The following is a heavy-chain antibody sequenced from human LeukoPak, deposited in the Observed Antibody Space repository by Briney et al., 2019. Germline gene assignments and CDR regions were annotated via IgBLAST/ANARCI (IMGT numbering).Heavy chain of an antibody. CDR2: ISYDGSNK. J-gene: IGHJ4*02. Sequence: GRSLRLSCAASGFTFSSYGMHWVRQAPGKGLEWVAVISYDGSNKYYADSVKGRFTISRDNSKNTLYLQMNGLRAEDTAVYYCAKVIAPWIQLWLIDYWGQGTLVTVSS. D-gene: IGHD5-18*01. CDR1: GFTFSSYG. CDR3: AKVIAPWIQLWLIDY. V-gene: IGHV3-30*18.